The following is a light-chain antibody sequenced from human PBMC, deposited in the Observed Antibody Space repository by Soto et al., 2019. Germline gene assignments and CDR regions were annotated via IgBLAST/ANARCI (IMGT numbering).Light chain of an antibody. J-gene: IGLJ2*01. Sequence: QSVLTQPASVSGSPGQSITISCTGTSSDIRGYILVSWYQQEPGKAPKLMIYEGSKRPSGVSNRFSGSKSGNTASLTISGLQAEDEAHYYCCSYVGSDTYVIFGGGTKLTVL. CDR1: SSDIRGYIL. V-gene: IGLV2-23*01. CDR3: CSYVGSDTYVI. CDR2: EGS.